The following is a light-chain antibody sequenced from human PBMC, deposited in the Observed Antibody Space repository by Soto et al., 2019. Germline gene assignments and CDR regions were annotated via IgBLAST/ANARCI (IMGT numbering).Light chain of an antibody. V-gene: IGKV3-15*01. CDR2: GAS. J-gene: IGKJ1*01. Sequence: EAGLNQSPATLSVSPGERATLPCRASQSVATNLAWYQQRPGQAPRLLIYGASKRAIGLPARFSGSGSGTEFTLTITCLQSEDFALYYCQEYNNWPQTFCQGTKV. CDR1: QSVATN. CDR3: QEYNNWPQT.